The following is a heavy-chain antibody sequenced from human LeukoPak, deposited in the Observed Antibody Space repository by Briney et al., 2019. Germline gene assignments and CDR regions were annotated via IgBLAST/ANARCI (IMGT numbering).Heavy chain of an antibody. CDR3: AKYETGSAAFDI. V-gene: IGHV4-39*01. CDR2: IYYSGTI. J-gene: IGHJ3*02. D-gene: IGHD1-1*01. CDR1: GCSISSSNLY. Sequence: PSDTLPLPCTLSGCSISSSNLYWGWIPPPPGKGLVWIGRIYYSGTIHYNPSLNSRVTISVDTSKNQFSLKLSSVTAADTAVYYCAKYETGSAAFDIWGQGTMVTVSS.